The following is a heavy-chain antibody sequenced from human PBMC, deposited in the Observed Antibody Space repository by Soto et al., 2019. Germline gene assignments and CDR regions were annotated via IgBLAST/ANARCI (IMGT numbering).Heavy chain of an antibody. Sequence: QLQLHQSGPRLVKPSETLSLTCTVSGGSISSRSYYWGWIRQPPGKGLEWIGSIYYSGSTYYSPSLECRVAISGDTSKNQFSLTLSSVPAADSAVSYCARHSGTVWFGDSGPGCWGQGTLVNVSS. CDR2: IYYSGST. CDR3: ARHSGTVWFGDSGPGC. J-gene: IGHJ4*02. D-gene: IGHD3-10*01. CDR1: GGSISSRSYY. V-gene: IGHV4-39*01.